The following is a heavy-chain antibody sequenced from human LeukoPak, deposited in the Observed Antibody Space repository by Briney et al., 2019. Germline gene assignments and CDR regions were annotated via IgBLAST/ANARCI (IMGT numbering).Heavy chain of an antibody. CDR1: GYSFTNYW. D-gene: IGHD3-22*01. Sequence: GESLKISCKGSGYSFTNYWIGWVRQMPGKGLEWMGIIYPGDSNTRYSPSFQGQVTISADKSISTAYLQWSSLMASDSAMYYCARRDGPYSYDCSGYFDYWGQGTLVTVSS. V-gene: IGHV5-51*01. CDR2: IYPGDSNT. J-gene: IGHJ4*02. CDR3: ARRDGPYSYDCSGYFDY.